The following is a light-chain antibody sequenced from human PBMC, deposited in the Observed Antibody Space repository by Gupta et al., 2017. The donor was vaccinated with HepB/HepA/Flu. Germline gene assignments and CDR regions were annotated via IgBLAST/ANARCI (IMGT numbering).Light chain of an antibody. CDR3: QQRGNWPPT. V-gene: IGKV3-11*01. CDR1: QSISNY. J-gene: IGKJ1*01. CDR2: AAS. Sequence: EIVFTQSPSTLSLSPGERATLACRASQSISNYLAWYQQKAGQAPRPLIYAASNMATGIPARFSGSGSGTEFTLTISSLEPEDFAAYYCQQRGNWPPTFGQGTQVEIK.